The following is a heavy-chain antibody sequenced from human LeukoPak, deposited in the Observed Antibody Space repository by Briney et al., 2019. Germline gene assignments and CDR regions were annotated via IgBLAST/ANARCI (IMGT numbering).Heavy chain of an antibody. D-gene: IGHD3-22*01. V-gene: IGHV3-23*01. CDR3: AKDLRGAPFYYDSSGAPGY. CDR2: ISGSGGST. Sequence: GGSLRLSCAASGFTFSSYGMSWVRQAPGKGLEWVSAISGSGGSTYYADSVKGRFTISRDNSKNTLYLQMNSLRAEDTAVYYCAKDLRGAPFYYDSSGAPGYWGQGTLVTVSS. J-gene: IGHJ4*02. CDR1: GFTFSSYG.